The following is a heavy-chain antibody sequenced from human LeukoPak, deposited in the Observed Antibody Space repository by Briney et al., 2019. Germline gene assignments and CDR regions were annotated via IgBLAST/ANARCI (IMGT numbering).Heavy chain of an antibody. CDR2: IKQDGSEK. J-gene: IGHJ4*02. Sequence: SGGSLRLSCAASGFTFSSYWMSWVRQAPGKGLEWVANIKQDGSEKYYVDSVEGRFTISRDNSRNTLYLQMNSLSVEDTAFYYCAKDLANSWTIDYWGQGTLVTVSS. CDR1: GFTFSSYW. CDR3: AKDLANSWTIDY. D-gene: IGHD1-1*01. V-gene: IGHV3-7*01.